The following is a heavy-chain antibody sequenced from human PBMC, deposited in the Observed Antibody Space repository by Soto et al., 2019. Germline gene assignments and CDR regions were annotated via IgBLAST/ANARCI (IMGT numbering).Heavy chain of an antibody. CDR1: GYTFTSYS. CDR2: ISAYNGNT. V-gene: IGHV1-18*04. CDR3: ASDNWNYPVKLDY. Sequence: ASVKVSCKASGYTFTSYSISWVRQAPGQGLEWMGWISAYNGNTNYAQKLQGRATMTTDTSTSTAYMELRSLRSDDTAVYYCASDNWNYPVKLDYWGQGTLVTVSS. D-gene: IGHD1-7*01. J-gene: IGHJ4*02.